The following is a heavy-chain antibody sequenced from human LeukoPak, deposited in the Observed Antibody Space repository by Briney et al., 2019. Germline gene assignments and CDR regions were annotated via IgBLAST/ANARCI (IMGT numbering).Heavy chain of an antibody. CDR2: INHSGST. CDR1: GGTFSGSY. D-gene: IGHD6-6*01. V-gene: IGHV4-34*01. Sequence: SETLSLTCAVYGGTFSGSYWSWIRQPPGKGLEWIGEINHSGSTNYSPSLKSRVTISVDTSKNQFSLKLSSVTAADTAVYYCASSSSSGLAFDYWGQGTLVTVSS. CDR3: ASSSSSGLAFDY. J-gene: IGHJ4*02.